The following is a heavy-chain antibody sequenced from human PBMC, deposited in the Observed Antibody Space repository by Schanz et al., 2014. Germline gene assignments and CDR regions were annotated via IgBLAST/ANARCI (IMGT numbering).Heavy chain of an antibody. CDR3: VREGSSSPDCCYYNGMDV. J-gene: IGHJ6*02. V-gene: IGHV3-53*01. CDR2: LYTGGST. D-gene: IGHD6-6*01. CDR1: GFTVSTNY. Sequence: EVQLVESGGGLIHPGGSLRLSCAVSGFTVSTNYMTWVRQAPGKGLECVSVLYTGGSTFYADSVKGRFTISRDNAKNSLHLQMNSLRAEDTAVYYCVREGSSSPDCCYYNGMDVWGQGTTVTVSS.